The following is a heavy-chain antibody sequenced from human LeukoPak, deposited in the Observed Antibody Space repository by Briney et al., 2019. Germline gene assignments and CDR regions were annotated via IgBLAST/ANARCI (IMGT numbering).Heavy chain of an antibody. V-gene: IGHV4-39*01. CDR1: GGSISSSTYN. Sequence: SETLSLTCTVSGGSISSSTYNWGWIRQPPGKGLEWIGSIYNSGSTFYNPSLKSRVTISIDTPKNQFSLKLTSVTAADTAIYYCASQPYFESSGYYFYWGQGTLVTVSS. D-gene: IGHD3-22*01. CDR3: ASQPYFESSGYYFY. CDR2: IYNSGST. J-gene: IGHJ4*02.